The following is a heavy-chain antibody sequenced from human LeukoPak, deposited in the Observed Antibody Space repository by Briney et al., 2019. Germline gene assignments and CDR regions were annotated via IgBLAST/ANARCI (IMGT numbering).Heavy chain of an antibody. CDR3: ARDLTNGDYGDY. CDR2: IIPIFGTA. V-gene: IGHV1-69*13. D-gene: IGHD2-8*01. Sequence: GASVKVSRKASGGTFISYAISWVRQAPGQGLEWMGGIIPIFGTATYAQKFQGRVTITADESTSTAYMELSSLRSEDTAVYYCARDLTNGDYGDYWGQGTLVTVSS. CDR1: GGTFISYA. J-gene: IGHJ4*02.